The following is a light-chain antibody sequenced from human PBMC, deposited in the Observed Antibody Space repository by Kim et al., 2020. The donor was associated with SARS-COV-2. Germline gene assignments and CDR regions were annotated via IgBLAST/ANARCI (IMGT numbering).Light chain of an antibody. J-gene: IGLJ3*02. V-gene: IGLV1-44*01. Sequence: QSVLTQSPSASGTPGQRVTISCSGSRSNIGSNTVTWYQQVPGTAPKLLIYSNNQRPSGVPDRFSGSKSGTSASLAISGLQSDDEADYYCTAWDDSLRGPLFGGGTQLTVL. CDR1: RSNIGSNT. CDR2: SNN. CDR3: TAWDDSLRGPL.